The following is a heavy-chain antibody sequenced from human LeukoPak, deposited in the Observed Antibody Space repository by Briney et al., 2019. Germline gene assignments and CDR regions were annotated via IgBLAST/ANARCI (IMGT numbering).Heavy chain of an antibody. V-gene: IGHV3-21*01. CDR3: ATGEDCSSTSCYEGY. Sequence: PGGSLRLSCAASGFTFRTYSMNWVRQAPGGGGEWVSSISSSSIYISYADSVKGRFTISRDNAKNSLYLQMNSLRAEDTAVYYCATGEDCSSTSCYEGYWGQGTLVTVSS. CDR2: ISSSSIYI. D-gene: IGHD2-2*01. J-gene: IGHJ4*02. CDR1: GFTFRTYS.